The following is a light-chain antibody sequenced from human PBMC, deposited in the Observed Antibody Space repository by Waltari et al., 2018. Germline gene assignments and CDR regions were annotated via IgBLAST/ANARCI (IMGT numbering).Light chain of an antibody. V-gene: IGKV4-1*01. J-gene: IGKJ1*01. CDR2: WAS. CDR3: HQHYTTPWT. Sequence: DIVMTQSPDSLAVSLGERATINCKSSLTVLYRDNNKNYLTWYEQKPGQPPKLHFAWASIRESGVPDRLSASGSGTDFTLTISSLQAEDVAVYYCHQHYTTPWTFGQGTKVEIK. CDR1: LTVLYRDNNKNY.